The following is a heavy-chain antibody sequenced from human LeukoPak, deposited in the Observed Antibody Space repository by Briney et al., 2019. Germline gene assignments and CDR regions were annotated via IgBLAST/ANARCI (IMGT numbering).Heavy chain of an antibody. CDR3: ARDGRSGWYSDY. CDR2: ITWNGGDT. J-gene: IGHJ4*02. D-gene: IGHD6-19*01. V-gene: IGHV3-20*04. CDR1: GFTFTDHG. Sequence: PGGSLRLSCAAPGFTFTDHGMSWVRQAPGKGLEWVSGITWNGGDTGYADSVKGRFTISRYNAKNSLYLQMNSLRAEDTAFYYCARDGRSGWYSDYWGQGALVTVSS.